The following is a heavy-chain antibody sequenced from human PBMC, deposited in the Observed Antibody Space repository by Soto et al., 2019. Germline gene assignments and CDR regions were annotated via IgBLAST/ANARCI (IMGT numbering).Heavy chain of an antibody. D-gene: IGHD1-1*01. Sequence: QVQLVESGGGVVQPGRSLRLSCAASGFTFSNYGMHWVRQAPGKGLEWVIVISYDGNVAYYAESVKGRFTISRDNSKNTLYLQMNSLRTEDTAMYYCAKERPITNWYFDYWGQGTLVTVSS. CDR2: ISYDGNVA. CDR1: GFTFSNYG. J-gene: IGHJ4*02. V-gene: IGHV3-30*18. CDR3: AKERPITNWYFDY.